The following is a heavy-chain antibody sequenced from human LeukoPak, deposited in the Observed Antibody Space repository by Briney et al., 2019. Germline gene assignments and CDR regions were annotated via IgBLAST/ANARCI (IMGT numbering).Heavy chain of an antibody. CDR2: IYHSGST. J-gene: IGHJ4*02. Sequence: SETLSLTCTVSGYSISSGYYWGLIRQPPGKGLEWIGSIYHSGSTYYNPSLKSRVTISVDTSKNKFSLKLSSVTAADTAVYYCARADLYYYDSSGPYGSLFDYWGQGTLVTVSS. D-gene: IGHD3-22*01. CDR1: GYSISSGYY. CDR3: ARADLYYYDSSGPYGSLFDY. V-gene: IGHV4-38-2*02.